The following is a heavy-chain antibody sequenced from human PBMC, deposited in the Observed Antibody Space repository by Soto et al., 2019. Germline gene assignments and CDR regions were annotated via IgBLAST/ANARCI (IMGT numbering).Heavy chain of an antibody. CDR3: AKAKSSGSPYKSFDI. CDR1: GFTFSGYA. V-gene: IGHV3-23*01. CDR2: FSYSDDST. D-gene: IGHD3-10*01. J-gene: IGHJ4*02. Sequence: GGSLRLSCAASGFTFSGYAMTWVRQAPGRGLEYVSTFSYSDDSTYYADSVKGRFTVSRDSAKNTLYLQMNSVRADDTAIYYCAKAKSSGSPYKSFDIWGQGTPVTVSS.